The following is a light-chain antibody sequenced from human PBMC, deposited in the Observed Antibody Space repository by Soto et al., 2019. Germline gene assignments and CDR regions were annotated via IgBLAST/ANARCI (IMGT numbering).Light chain of an antibody. CDR3: QQFDNFPLT. CDR2: DAS. Sequence: DIQMTQSPSSLSASVGDRVTITCQASQDITNNLNWYQQKPGKAPKILIYDASVLEAGVPSRFSGGGSGTHFTLSITSLQAEDVATYYCQQFDNFPLTFGGGTNLEIK. CDR1: QDITNN. J-gene: IGKJ4*01. V-gene: IGKV1-33*01.